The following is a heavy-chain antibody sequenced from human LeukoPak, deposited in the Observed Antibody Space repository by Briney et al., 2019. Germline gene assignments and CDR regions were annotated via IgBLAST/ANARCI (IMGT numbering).Heavy chain of an antibody. CDR1: GGSISSYY. V-gene: IGHV4-59*01. CDR2: IYYSGST. Sequence: SETLSLTCTVSGGSISSYYWSWIRQPPGKGLEWIGYIYYSGSTNYNPFLKSRVTISVDTSKNQFSLKLSSVTAADTAVYYCARSGSSWYDWFDPWGQGTLVTVSS. D-gene: IGHD6-13*01. CDR3: ARSGSSWYDWFDP. J-gene: IGHJ5*02.